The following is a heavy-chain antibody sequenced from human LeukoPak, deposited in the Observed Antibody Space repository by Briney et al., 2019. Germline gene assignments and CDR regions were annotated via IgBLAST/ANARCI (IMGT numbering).Heavy chain of an antibody. CDR1: GFTFSNYA. CDR3: AKTKYYDFWSGRVGYYYMYV. D-gene: IGHD3-3*01. V-gene: IGHV3-23*01. CDR2: ISGGGGST. Sequence: GGSLRLSCAASGFTFSNYAMSWVRQAPGKGLECVSGISGGGGSTYYADSVKGRFTISRDNSKNTLYLQMNSLRAEDTAVYYCAKTKYYDFWSGRVGYYYMYVWGKGTTVIVSS. J-gene: IGHJ6*03.